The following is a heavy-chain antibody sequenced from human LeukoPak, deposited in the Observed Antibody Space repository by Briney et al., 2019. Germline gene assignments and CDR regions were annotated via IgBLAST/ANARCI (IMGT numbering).Heavy chain of an antibody. J-gene: IGHJ4*02. D-gene: IGHD1-1*01. CDR2: IYYSGST. Sequence: SETLSLTCTVSGGSISTYYWSWIRQPPGKGLEWIGYIYYSGSTYYNPSLKSRATISVDTSKNQFSLKLSSVTAADTAVYYCARRTTTGTTDYWGQGTLVTVSS. CDR3: ARRTTTGTTDY. V-gene: IGHV4-59*08. CDR1: GGSISTYY.